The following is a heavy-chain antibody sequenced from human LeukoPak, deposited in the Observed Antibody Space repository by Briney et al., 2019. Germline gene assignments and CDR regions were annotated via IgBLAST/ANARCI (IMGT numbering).Heavy chain of an antibody. CDR3: ARGGRTIDY. CDR1: AFTLSPYN. J-gene: IGHJ4*02. V-gene: IGHV3-48*01. Sequence: GGSLRLSCAASAFTLSPYNMNWVRQAPGKGLEWISYISSSSSSIYYADSVKGRFTISRDNAKNTLYLQMNSLRAEDTAVYSCARGGRTIDYWGQGTLVTVSS. CDR2: ISSSSSSI. D-gene: IGHD3-16*01.